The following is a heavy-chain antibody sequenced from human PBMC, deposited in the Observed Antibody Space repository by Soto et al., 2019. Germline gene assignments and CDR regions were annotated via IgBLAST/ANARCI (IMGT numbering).Heavy chain of an antibody. V-gene: IGHV1-3*01. CDR3: ARESNHYQDFFQN. D-gene: IGHD2-2*01. CDR1: GYPFPSFE. Sequence: GASVKVSCKTSGYPFPSFEVHWILQAPGQRPEWMGGISNAGSGNTKYSQKFQDRLTITGDKRATTVYMALSSLTPEDTATYYCARESNHYQDFFQNWGQGTQVTVSS. J-gene: IGHJ4*02. CDR2: ISNAGSGNT.